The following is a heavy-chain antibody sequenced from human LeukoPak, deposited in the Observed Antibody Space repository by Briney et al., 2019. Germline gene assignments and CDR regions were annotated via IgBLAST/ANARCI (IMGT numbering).Heavy chain of an antibody. CDR1: GFAFSGYI. CDR3: ARSRTGNYFDY. V-gene: IGHV3-48*01. Sequence: GGSLRLSCAASGFAFSGYIMNWVRQAPGKGLEWLSYISSGSGTIYYADSVKGRFTISRDNAKNSLYLQMNSLRAEDTAVYYCARSRTGNYFDYWGQGTLVTVSS. D-gene: IGHD2-8*02. CDR2: ISSGSGTI. J-gene: IGHJ4*02.